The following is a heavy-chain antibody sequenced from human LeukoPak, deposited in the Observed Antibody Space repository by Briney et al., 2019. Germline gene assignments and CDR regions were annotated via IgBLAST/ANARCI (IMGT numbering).Heavy chain of an antibody. CDR3: ARSRFGELLIWFDP. D-gene: IGHD3-10*01. CDR1: GGSFSGYY. J-gene: IGHJ5*02. Sequence: SETLSLTCAVYGGSFSGYYWSWIRQPPGKGLEWIGEINHSGSTNYNPSLKSRVTISVDTSKNQFSLKLSSVTAADTAVYYCARSRFGELLIWFDPWGQGTLVTVSS. V-gene: IGHV4-34*01. CDR2: INHSGST.